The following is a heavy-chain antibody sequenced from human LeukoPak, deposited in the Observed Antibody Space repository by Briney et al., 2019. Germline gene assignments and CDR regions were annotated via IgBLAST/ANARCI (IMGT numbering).Heavy chain of an antibody. CDR3: AGSLGYCTSNVCYLKY. Sequence: ASVKVSCKTSGYSENFYGITWVRQVSGQGLEWMGWISAQHGQTEYAPNSQDRVTMTTDTYTNTAYMELRSLRSDDTAVYYCAGSLGYCTSNVCYLKYWGQGTLVTVSS. J-gene: IGHJ4*02. CDR2: ISAQHGQT. D-gene: IGHD2-8*01. CDR1: GYSENFYG. V-gene: IGHV1-18*01.